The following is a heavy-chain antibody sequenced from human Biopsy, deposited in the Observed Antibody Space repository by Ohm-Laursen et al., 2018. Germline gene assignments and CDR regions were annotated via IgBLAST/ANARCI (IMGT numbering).Heavy chain of an antibody. V-gene: IGHV1-69*13. D-gene: IGHD1-26*01. Sequence: SVKVSCKASGGPSSNYAFTWVRQAPGQGLEWMGGIIGIFRTAHYAQKFQGRVTITADEFMSTAYMELSSLRSEDTAVYYCAKDGELGGLYYGYFDYWGQGTLVTVSS. J-gene: IGHJ4*02. CDR2: IIGIFRTA. CDR1: GGPSSNYA. CDR3: AKDGELGGLYYGYFDY.